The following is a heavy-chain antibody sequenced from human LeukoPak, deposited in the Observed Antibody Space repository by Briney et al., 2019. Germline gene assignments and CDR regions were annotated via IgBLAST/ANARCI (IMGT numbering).Heavy chain of an antibody. D-gene: IGHD3-22*01. CDR2: INWNGGST. V-gene: IGHV3-20*04. CDR3: ARVLYYYDSSGYFEDY. J-gene: IGHJ4*02. CDR1: GFTFDDYG. Sequence: GGSLRLSCAASGFTFDDYGMSWVRQAPGKGLEWVSGINWNGGSTGYADSVKGRFTISRDNAKNSLYLQMNSLRAEDTALYYCARVLYYYDSSGYFEDYWGQGTLVTVSS.